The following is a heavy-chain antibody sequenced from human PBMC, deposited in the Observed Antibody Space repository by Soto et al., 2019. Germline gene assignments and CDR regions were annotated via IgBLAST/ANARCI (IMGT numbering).Heavy chain of an antibody. CDR2: IIPIFGTA. CDR1: GGTFSSYA. D-gene: IGHD3-3*01. Sequence: SVKVSCKASGGTFSSYAISWVRQAPGQGLEWMGWIIPIFGTANYAQKFQGRVTITAYESTSTAYMELSSLRSDDTAVYYCARPRGAITIFGVVINPVHYYYGMDAWGQEPRVT. J-gene: IGHJ6*02. V-gene: IGHV1-69*13. CDR3: ARPRGAITIFGVVINPVHYYYGMDA.